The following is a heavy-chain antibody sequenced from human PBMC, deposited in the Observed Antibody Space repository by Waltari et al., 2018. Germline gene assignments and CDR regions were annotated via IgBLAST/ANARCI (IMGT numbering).Heavy chain of an antibody. J-gene: IGHJ4*02. CDR1: GYTFNDDY. Sequence: QVQLLQSGAEVKKPGASVKVSCKASGYTFNDDYIHWVRQAPGQVLEWMGWMNTRNGDTNVRQKCHGRVTMTRDASITSCYVEVTDLRSDGTSVYYWARDFTMRPCDYWGQRNQVTVSS. V-gene: IGHV1-2*02. D-gene: IGHD3-3*01. CDR3: ARDFTMRPCDY. CDR2: MNTRNGDT.